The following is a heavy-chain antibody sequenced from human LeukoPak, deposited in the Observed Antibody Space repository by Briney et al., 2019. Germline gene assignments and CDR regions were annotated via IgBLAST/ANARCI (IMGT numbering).Heavy chain of an antibody. CDR2: IYYRGST. CDR3: ARGRKTSGVLRYFDWFPIEGYYFDY. CDR1: GGSISSYC. D-gene: IGHD3-9*01. Sequence: SETLSLTCTVSGGSISSYCWSWIRQPPGKGLEWIGYIYYRGSTNYNPSLKSRVTISVDTSKNQFSLKLSSVTAADTAVYYCARGRKTSGVLRYFDWFPIEGYYFDYWGQGTLVTVSS. V-gene: IGHV4-59*01. J-gene: IGHJ4*02.